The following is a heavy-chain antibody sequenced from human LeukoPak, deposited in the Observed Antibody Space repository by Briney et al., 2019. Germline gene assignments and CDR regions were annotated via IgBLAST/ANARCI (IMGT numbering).Heavy chain of an antibody. V-gene: IGHV3-21*01. CDR1: GFTFRRYS. CDR2: ISSSSAYM. J-gene: IGHJ4*02. CDR3: AREPPRHGADLDY. D-gene: IGHD1-26*01. Sequence: GGSLRLSCGASGFTFRRYSEIWVRQAPGKGLECVSSISSSSAYMYYADSVKGRFTISRDNAKNSLYLQMNSLRAEDTAVYYCAREPPRHGADLDYWGQGTLVTVSS.